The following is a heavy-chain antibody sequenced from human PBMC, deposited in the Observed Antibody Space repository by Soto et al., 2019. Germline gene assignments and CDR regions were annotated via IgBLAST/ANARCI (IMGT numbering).Heavy chain of an antibody. D-gene: IGHD3-10*01. J-gene: IGHJ4*02. V-gene: IGHV3-23*01. CDR1: GFTFSSYA. Sequence: EVQLLESGGGLVQPGGSLRLSCAASGFTFSSYAMSWVRQAPGKGLEWVSAISGSGGSTYYADSVKGRLTISRDNSKNTLYLQMKSLRAEDTAVYYCAKASGWFGQFDSWGQGTLVTVSS. CDR2: ISGSGGST. CDR3: AKASGWFGQFDS.